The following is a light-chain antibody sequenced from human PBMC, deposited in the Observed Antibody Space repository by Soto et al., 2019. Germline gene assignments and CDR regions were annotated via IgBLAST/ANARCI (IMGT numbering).Light chain of an antibody. CDR2: GAS. CDR3: QQYSRFPRT. V-gene: IGKV3-20*01. CDR1: QSVSSSY. J-gene: IGKJ2*01. Sequence: EIVLTQSPGTLSLSPGERATLSCRASQSVSSSYLAWYQQKPGQAPRLLIYGASSRATGIPDRSSGSGSGTDFTLTISRLEPEDFAVYYCQQYSRFPRTFGQGTKLEIK.